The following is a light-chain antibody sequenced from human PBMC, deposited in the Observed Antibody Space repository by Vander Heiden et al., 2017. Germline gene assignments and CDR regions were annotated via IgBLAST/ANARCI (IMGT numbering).Light chain of an antibody. V-gene: IGKV3-20*01. CDR2: GAS. CDR1: QSVSSSY. J-gene: IGKJ1*01. Sequence: SPGTLSLSPGERATLSCRASQSVSSSYLAWYQQKPGQAPRLLIYGASSRATGIPDRFSGSGSGTDFTLTISRLEPEHFAVYYCQVYGGSLWTFGQRTNEKIQ. CDR3: QVYGGSLWT.